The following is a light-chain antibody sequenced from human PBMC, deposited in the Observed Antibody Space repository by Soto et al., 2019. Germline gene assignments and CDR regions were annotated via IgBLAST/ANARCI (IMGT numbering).Light chain of an antibody. J-gene: IGKJ2*01. CDR3: QQYGSSPKLSGSLYT. V-gene: IGKV3-20*01. CDR2: GAS. Sequence: EIVLTQSPGTLSLSPGERATLSCRASQSVSSSYLAWYQQKPGQAPRLLIYGASSRATGIPDRFSGSGSGTDFTLTISRLEPEDFAVYYCQQYGSSPKLSGSLYTFGQGTKLEIK. CDR1: QSVSSSY.